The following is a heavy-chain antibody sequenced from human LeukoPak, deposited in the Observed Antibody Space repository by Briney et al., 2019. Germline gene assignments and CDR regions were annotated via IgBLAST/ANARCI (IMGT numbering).Heavy chain of an antibody. J-gene: IGHJ4*02. CDR3: AKDFNTITGSYY. CDR1: GFTFSSYA. V-gene: IGHV3-23*01. Sequence: GSLRLSCAASGFTFSSYAMSWVRPAPGKGLEWVSAISGSGGSTYYADSVKGRFTISRDNSKNTLYLQMNSLRAEDTAVYYCAKDFNTITGSYYWGQGTLVTVSS. D-gene: IGHD1-20*01. CDR2: ISGSGGST.